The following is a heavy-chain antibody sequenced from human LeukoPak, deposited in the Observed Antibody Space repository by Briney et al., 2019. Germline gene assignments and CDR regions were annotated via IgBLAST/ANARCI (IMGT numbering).Heavy chain of an antibody. D-gene: IGHD3-10*01. CDR2: IYTAGTT. CDR3: ARIPFYRTSGSYYTYFDS. CDR1: GLTVSSHY. J-gene: IGHJ4*02. Sequence: PGGSLRLSCEVSGLTVSSHYMGWVRQAPGKGLEWVSIIYTAGTTNYADSVKGRFTISRDDSKNTLYPQMNSLRVEDTAVYYCARIPFYRTSGSYYTYFDSWGQGTLVTVSS. V-gene: IGHV3-53*01.